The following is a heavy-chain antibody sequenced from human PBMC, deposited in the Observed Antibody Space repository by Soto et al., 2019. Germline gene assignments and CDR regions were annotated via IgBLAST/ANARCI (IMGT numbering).Heavy chain of an antibody. CDR2: IFYSGTT. D-gene: IGHD4-17*01. J-gene: IGHJ4*02. CDR3: ARSSYGAVTNPYYSDY. Sequence: QVQLQESGPGLVKPSETLSLICTVSGGSISSYYWSWIRQPPGKGLDWIGYIFYSGTTNYNPSLKSRVTISVDTSRNQFSLKLSSVTAADTAVYYCARSSYGAVTNPYYSDYWGPGILVTVSS. V-gene: IGHV4-59*01. CDR1: GGSISSYY.